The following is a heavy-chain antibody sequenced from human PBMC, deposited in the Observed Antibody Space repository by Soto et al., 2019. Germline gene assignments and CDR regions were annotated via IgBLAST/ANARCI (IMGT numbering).Heavy chain of an antibody. CDR2: IYYSGST. CDR3: ARVRAGYYGSGNWCDP. CDR1: GGSISSYY. J-gene: IGHJ5*02. Sequence: QVQLQESGPGLVKPSETLSLTCTVSGGSISSYYWSWIRQPPGKGLEWIGYIYYSGSTNYNHSLKIRVTISVDTSKNQFSLKLSAVTAADTAVYYCARVRAGYYGSGNWCDPWGQGTLFTVAS. V-gene: IGHV4-59*01. D-gene: IGHD3-10*01.